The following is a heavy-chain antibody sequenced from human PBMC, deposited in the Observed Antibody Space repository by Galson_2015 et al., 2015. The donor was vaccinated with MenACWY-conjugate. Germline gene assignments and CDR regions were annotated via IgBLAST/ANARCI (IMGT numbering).Heavy chain of an antibody. CDR2: IKQDGGEK. D-gene: IGHD6-13*01. V-gene: IGHV3-7*01. CDR1: GFTFSTYW. J-gene: IGHJ3*01. CDR3: VRDVFRSSSSWYDPDAFDY. Sequence: SLRLSCAASGFTFSTYWMNWVRQAPGKGLEWVANIKQDGGEKYYVDSVKGRFTISRDNAKNSLHLQMNSLRADDTAVYYCVRDVFRSSSSWYDPDAFDYWGQGTMVTVSS.